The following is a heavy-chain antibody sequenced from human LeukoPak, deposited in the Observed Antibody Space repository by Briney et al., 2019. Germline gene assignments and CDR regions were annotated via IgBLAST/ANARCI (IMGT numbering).Heavy chain of an antibody. Sequence: ASVKVSCKASEYTFTGYYMHWVRQAPGQGPEWMGWINPNSGGTNYAQRFQGTVTMTRDTSISTAYIELRRLTSDDTAIYYCARDRRTSDQTWEYYYYYHGLDVWGQGTTLTVSS. D-gene: IGHD2-2*01. J-gene: IGHJ6*02. CDR1: EYTFTGYY. CDR2: INPNSGGT. CDR3: ARDRRTSDQTWEYYYYYHGLDV. V-gene: IGHV1-2*02.